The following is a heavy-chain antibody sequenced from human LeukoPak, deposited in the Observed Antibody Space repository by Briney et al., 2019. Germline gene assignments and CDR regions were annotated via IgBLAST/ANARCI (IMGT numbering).Heavy chain of an antibody. CDR3: AREGGTLIVNAFDM. CDR2: IIPTFGTT. D-gene: IGHD2/OR15-2a*01. CDR1: GGTFSNYA. V-gene: IGHV1-69*13. J-gene: IGHJ3*02. Sequence: GASVKVSCKASGGTFSNYAISWVRQAPGQGLEWMGGIIPTFGTTNSAQKFQGRVTITADEFMSTAYMELSSLRSEDTAVYYCAREGGTLIVNAFDMWGQGTMVTVSS.